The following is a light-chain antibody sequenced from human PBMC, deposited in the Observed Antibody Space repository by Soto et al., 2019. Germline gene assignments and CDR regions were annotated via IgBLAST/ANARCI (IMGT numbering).Light chain of an antibody. J-gene: IGLJ1*01. CDR2: EVS. CDR3: SSYTSSSTLYV. Sequence: SALTQPSSVAGSPGQSITISGTGTRSDVGGYKYVSWYQQHPGKAPKLMIYEVSNRPSGVSNRFSGSKSGNTASLTISGLQAEDEADYYCSSYTSSSTLYVFGTGTKVTVL. V-gene: IGLV2-14*01. CDR1: RSDVGGYKY.